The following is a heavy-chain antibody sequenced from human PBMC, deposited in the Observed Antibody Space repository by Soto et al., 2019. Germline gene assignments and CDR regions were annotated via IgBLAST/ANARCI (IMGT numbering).Heavy chain of an antibody. CDR1: GFRLTDLS. D-gene: IGHD3-16*01. CDR2: FNPEDGET. J-gene: IGHJ4*02. CDR3: ATSEYDAGPPDF. V-gene: IGHV1-24*01. Sequence: QVQLEQSGAEVRKSGASVKVSCKVSGFRLTDLSMHWVRQAPGKGLEWIGGFNPEDGETIFAQKFQDRVVVTEDTSADTAYVELSSIRSDDTAVYYCATSEYDAGPPDFWGQGTLVTVSS.